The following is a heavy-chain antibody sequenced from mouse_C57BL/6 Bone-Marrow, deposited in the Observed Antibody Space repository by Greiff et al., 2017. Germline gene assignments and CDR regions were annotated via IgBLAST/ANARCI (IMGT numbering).Heavy chain of an antibody. CDR1: GFSLTSSG. J-gene: IGHJ4*01. CDR2: IWSGGST. CDR3: ATYAMDY. Sequence: VMLVESGPGLVQPSQSLSITCTVSGFSLTSSGVHWVRQSPGKGLEWLGVIWSGGSTDSNAAFISRLSISKDNSKSHVFFKMNILQADDTAIYYCATYAMDYWGQGTSVTVSS. V-gene: IGHV2-2*01.